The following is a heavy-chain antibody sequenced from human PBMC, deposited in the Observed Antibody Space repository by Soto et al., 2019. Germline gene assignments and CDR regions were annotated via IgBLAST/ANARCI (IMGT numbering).Heavy chain of an antibody. D-gene: IGHD6-13*01. CDR2: ISSNSAYI. V-gene: IGHV3-21*01. CDR3: TRDASRDSSARGWFDP. CDR1: GCTVRSFT. J-gene: IGHJ5*02. Sequence: PGGSLRGSCAAPGCTVRSFTMNWVRQAPGKGLEWVSTISSNSAYIYYTDALRGRFTISRDNAKNSLHLQMNSLRAEDTAVYYCTRDASRDSSARGWFDPWGPGTLVTVSS.